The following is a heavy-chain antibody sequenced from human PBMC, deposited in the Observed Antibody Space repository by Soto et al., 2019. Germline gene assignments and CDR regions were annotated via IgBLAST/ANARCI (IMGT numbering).Heavy chain of an antibody. CDR1: GFTFRSND. D-gene: IGHD3-10*01. V-gene: IGHV3-13*04. CDR3: ARGWVRRGYFDY. J-gene: IGHJ4*02. CDR2: IGTAGDT. Sequence: EVQLVESGGGLVEPGGSLRLSCAASGFTFRSNDMHWVRQAPGKGLEWVSGIGTAGDTYYPDSVRGRFTISREYAKNSLYLQMKSLRAGDTAVYYCARGWVRRGYFDYWGQGTLVTVSS.